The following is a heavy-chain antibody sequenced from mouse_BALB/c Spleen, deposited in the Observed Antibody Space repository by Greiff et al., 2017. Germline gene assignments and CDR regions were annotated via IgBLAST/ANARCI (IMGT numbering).Heavy chain of an antibody. D-gene: IGHD2-1*01. CDR2: INPSSGYT. V-gene: IGHV1-4*01. CDR3: AKGDGNYFFAY. CDR1: GYTFTSYT. J-gene: IGHJ3*01. Sequence: VKLMESGAELARPGASVKMSCKASGYTFTSYTMHWVKQRPGQGLEWIGYINPSSGYTNYNQKFKDKATLTADKSSSTAYMQLSSLTSEDSAVYYCAKGDGNYFFAYWGQGTLVTVSA.